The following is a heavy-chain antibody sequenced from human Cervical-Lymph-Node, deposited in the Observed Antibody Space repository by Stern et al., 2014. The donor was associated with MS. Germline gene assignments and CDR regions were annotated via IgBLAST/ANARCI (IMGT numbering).Heavy chain of an antibody. CDR2: INAGNGNT. V-gene: IGHV1-3*01. Sequence: QVQQSGAEVKKPGASVKVSCKASGYTFTSYAMHWVRQAPGQRLEWMGWINAGNGNTKYSQKFQGRVTITRDTSASTAYMELSSLRSEDTAVYYCAREEVAVAGTGSAYYFDYWGQGTLVTVSS. D-gene: IGHD6-19*01. CDR3: AREEVAVAGTGSAYYFDY. CDR1: GYTFTSYA. J-gene: IGHJ4*02.